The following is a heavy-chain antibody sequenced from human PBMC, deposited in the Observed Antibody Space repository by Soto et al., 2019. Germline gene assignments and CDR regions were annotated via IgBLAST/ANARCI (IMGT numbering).Heavy chain of an antibody. CDR3: AADTYMITFGGVIVNDAFDI. CDR2: IVVGSGNT. Sequence: SVRVSCKASGFTFTSSAMQWVRQARGQRLEWIGWIVVGSGNTNYAQKFQERVTITRDMSTSTAYMELSSLRSEDTAVYYCAADTYMITFGGVIVNDAFDIWGQGTMVTVSS. V-gene: IGHV1-58*02. CDR1: GFTFTSSA. J-gene: IGHJ3*02. D-gene: IGHD3-16*02.